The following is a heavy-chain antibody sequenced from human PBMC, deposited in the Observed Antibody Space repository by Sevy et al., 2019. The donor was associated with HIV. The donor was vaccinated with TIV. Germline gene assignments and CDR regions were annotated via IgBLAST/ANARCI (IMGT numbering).Heavy chain of an antibody. CDR2: ISSSGSTI. D-gene: IGHD2-15*01. J-gene: IGHJ3*02. CDR1: GFTFSDYY. Sequence: GGSLRLSCAASGFTFSDYYMSWIRQAPGKGLEWVSYISSSGSTIYYADSVKGRFTISRDNAKNSLYLQMNSLRAEDTAVYYCAREDAARAPHSFDIWGQGTMVTVSS. CDR3: AREDAARAPHSFDI. V-gene: IGHV3-11*01.